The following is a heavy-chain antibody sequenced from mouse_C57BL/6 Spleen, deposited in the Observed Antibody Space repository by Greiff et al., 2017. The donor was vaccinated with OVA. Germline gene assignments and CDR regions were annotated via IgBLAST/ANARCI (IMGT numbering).Heavy chain of an antibody. CDR1: GYTFTSYW. CDR2: IDPSDSYT. CDR3: ARGELRLGFDY. V-gene: IGHV1-69*01. J-gene: IGHJ2*01. Sequence: VQLQQPGAELVMPGASVKLSCKASGYTFTSYWMHWVKQRPGQGLEWIGEIDPSDSYTNYNQKFKGKSTLTVDKSSSTAYMQLSSLTSEDSAVYNCARGELRLGFDYWGQGTTLTVSS. D-gene: IGHD3-2*02.